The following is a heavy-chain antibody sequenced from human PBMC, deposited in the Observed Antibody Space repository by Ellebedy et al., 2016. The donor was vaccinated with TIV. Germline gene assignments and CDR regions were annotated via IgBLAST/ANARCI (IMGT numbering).Heavy chain of an antibody. CDR1: GFTFTNFW. CDR3: VRNPRAFEM. Sequence: GESLKISCVASGFTFTNFWMTWVRQPPGKGLEWVATINLDGSADFYLESVRGRFTMSRDDAQNSGYLQMNSLTAEDTAVYYCVRNPRAFEMWGQGTMVSVSS. CDR2: INLDGSAD. J-gene: IGHJ3*02. V-gene: IGHV3-7*01.